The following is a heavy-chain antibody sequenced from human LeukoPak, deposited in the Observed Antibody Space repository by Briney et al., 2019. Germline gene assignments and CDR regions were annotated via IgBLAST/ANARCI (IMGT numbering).Heavy chain of an antibody. CDR3: AKSSYYDSSGFYREYYFDY. D-gene: IGHD3-22*01. CDR1: GFTFSSYA. CDR2: ISGTGGST. V-gene: IGHV3-23*01. Sequence: GGSLRLSCAASGFTFSSYAMSWVRQAPRKGLEWVSSISGTGGSTHYADSVKGRFTISRDNSKNTLYLQMNSLRAGDTAVYYCAKSSYYDSSGFYREYYFDYWGQGTLVPVSS. J-gene: IGHJ4*02.